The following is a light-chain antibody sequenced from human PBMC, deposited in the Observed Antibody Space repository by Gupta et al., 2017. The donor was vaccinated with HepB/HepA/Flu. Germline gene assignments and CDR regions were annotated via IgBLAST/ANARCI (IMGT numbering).Light chain of an antibody. CDR3: QVWDIDTTHVV. CDR1: YVGTKS. CDR2: DDT. Sequence: QPPSLSVAPGQTARITCGGTYVGTKSVHWYRQKPGQAPVLVIYDDTGRPSGIPERFSGSNSGNTATLTITRVEAGDEAEYFCQVWDIDTTHVVFGGGTNLTVL. J-gene: IGLJ2*01. V-gene: IGLV3-21*02.